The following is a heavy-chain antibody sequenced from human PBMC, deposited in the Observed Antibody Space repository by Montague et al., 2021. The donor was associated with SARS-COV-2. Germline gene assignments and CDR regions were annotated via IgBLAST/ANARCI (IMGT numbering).Heavy chain of an antibody. Sequence: PALVKPTQTLTLTCTFSGFSLSTSGMCVSWIRQPPGKALEWLARIDWDDDKYYSTSLKTRLTISKDTSKNQVVLTMTNMDPVDTATYYCARIHIAAAGTGLEYWGQGTLVTVS. V-gene: IGHV2-70*11. CDR3: ARIHIAAAGTGLEY. D-gene: IGHD6-13*01. CDR1: GFSLSTSGMC. J-gene: IGHJ4*02. CDR2: IDWDDDK.